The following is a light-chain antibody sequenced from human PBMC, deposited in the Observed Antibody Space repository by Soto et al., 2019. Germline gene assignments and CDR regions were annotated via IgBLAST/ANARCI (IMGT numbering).Light chain of an antibody. CDR3: QQSYSTPRT. CDR2: AAS. Sequence: DIRMTQSPSSLSASVGDRVTITCRASQGISSYLAWYQQKPGKAPKLLIYAASSLQSGVPSRFSGSGSGTDFTLTISSLQPEDFATYYCQQSYSTPRTFGQGTKVDIK. V-gene: IGKV1-39*01. J-gene: IGKJ1*01. CDR1: QGISSY.